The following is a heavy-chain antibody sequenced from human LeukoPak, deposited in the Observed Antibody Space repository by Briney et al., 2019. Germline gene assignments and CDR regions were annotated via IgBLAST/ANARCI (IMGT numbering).Heavy chain of an antibody. Sequence: GGSLRLSCAASGFTFSNYAMTWVRQAPGKGLEWVSAISGSGGSTYYVDSVKGRFTISRDNSKNTLCLQMNSLRTEDTALYYCAKVGGYGGYYFDYWGQGTLVTVSS. J-gene: IGHJ4*02. V-gene: IGHV3-23*01. CDR2: ISGSGGST. D-gene: IGHD3-16*01. CDR3: AKVGGYGGYYFDY. CDR1: GFTFSNYA.